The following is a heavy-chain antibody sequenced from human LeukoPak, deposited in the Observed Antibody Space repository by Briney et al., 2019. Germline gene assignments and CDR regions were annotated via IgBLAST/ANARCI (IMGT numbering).Heavy chain of an antibody. CDR2: ISGSGGNT. J-gene: IGHJ4*02. CDR1: GFTFSSYA. D-gene: IGHD2/OR15-2a*01. V-gene: IGHV3-23*01. Sequence: PGGSLRLSCAASGFTFSSYAMIWVRQAPGKGLEWVSGISGSGGNTYYVDSVKGRFTISRDNSRNTLYLQMNNLRAEDTAVYYCAKDALISYRGAWSQSDYWGQGTLVTVSS. CDR3: AKDALISYRGAWSQSDY.